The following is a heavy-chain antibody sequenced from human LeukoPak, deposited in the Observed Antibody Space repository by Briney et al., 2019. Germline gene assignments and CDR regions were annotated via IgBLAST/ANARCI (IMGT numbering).Heavy chain of an antibody. CDR3: ARAIWFGELRPNFDY. V-gene: IGHV1-18*01. CDR1: GGTFTSYG. J-gene: IGHJ4*02. D-gene: IGHD3-10*01. Sequence: ASVKVSCKAFGGTFTSYGISWVRQAPGQGLEWMGWISAYNGNTNYAQKLQGRVTMTTDTSTSTAYMELRSLRSDDTAVYYCARAIWFGELRPNFDYWGQGTLVTVSS. CDR2: ISAYNGNT.